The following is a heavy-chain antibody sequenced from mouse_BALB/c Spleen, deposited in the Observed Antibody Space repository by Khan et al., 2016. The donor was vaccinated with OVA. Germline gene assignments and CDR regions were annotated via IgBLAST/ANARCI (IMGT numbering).Heavy chain of an antibody. CDR3: VRDGAYHRNDGWFAY. CDR1: GYTFTSYT. CDR2: INPSNGYT. V-gene: IGHV1-4*01. D-gene: IGHD2-14*01. J-gene: IGHJ3*01. Sequence: VQLQQSGAELARPGASVKMSCKASGYTFTSYTIHWIKKRPGQGLEWIGYINPSNGYTNYNQKFKDTATLTTDKSSTPAYLQLSSLTSDDAAVYNCVRDGAYHRNDGWFAYWGQGTLVTVSA.